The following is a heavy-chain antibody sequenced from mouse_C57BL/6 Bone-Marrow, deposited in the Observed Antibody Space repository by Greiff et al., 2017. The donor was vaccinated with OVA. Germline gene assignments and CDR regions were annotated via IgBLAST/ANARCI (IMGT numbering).Heavy chain of an antibody. CDR3: ARHRSNYENYYAMDY. D-gene: IGHD2-5*01. CDR2: ISNGGGST. Sequence: DVMLVESGGGLVQPGGSLKLSCAASGFTFSDYYMYWVRQTPEKRLEWVAYISNGGGSTYYPDTVKGRFTISRDNAKNTLYLQMSRLKSEDTAMYYCARHRSNYENYYAMDYWGQGTSVTVSS. V-gene: IGHV5-12*01. CDR1: GFTFSDYY. J-gene: IGHJ4*01.